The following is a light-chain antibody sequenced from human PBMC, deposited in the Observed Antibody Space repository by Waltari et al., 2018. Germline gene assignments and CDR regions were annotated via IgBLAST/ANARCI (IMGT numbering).Light chain of an antibody. CDR3: CSYAGSSTFL. CDR2: EGN. J-gene: IGLJ2*01. CDR1: SSDLGTYNL. V-gene: IGLV2-23*03. Sequence: ALPHPASVSGSPGQSITISCTGTSSDLGTYNLVSWYQQHPGKAPKLLIFEGNKRHSGVSNRFSGSNSGNTASLTISGLQAEDEADYYCCSYAGSSTFLFGGGTKVTVL.